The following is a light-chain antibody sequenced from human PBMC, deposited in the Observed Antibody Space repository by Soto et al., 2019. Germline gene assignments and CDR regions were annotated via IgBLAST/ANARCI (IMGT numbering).Light chain of an antibody. Sequence: QSALTQPASVSGSPGQSITISCTGTSTDVGGYNYVSWYQQHPGKAPKLMIYEVINRPSGVSNRFSGSKSGNTASLTISGLQAEAEADYYCSSYTTSSTLVFGTGTKVTVL. CDR1: STDVGGYNY. J-gene: IGLJ1*01. V-gene: IGLV2-14*01. CDR2: EVI. CDR3: SSYTTSSTLV.